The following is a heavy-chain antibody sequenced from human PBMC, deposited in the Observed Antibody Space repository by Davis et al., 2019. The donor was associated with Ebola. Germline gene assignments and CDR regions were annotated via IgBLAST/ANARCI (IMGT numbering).Heavy chain of an antibody. CDR3: ASSYCSGGSCYDYYGMDV. CDR2: IYHSGST. CDR1: GGSISSSNW. V-gene: IGHV4-4*02. J-gene: IGHJ6*02. Sequence: SETLSLTCAVSGGSISSSNWWSWVRQPPGKGLEWIGEIYHSGSTNYNPSLKSRVTISVDTSKNQFSLKLSSVTAADTAVYYCASSYCSGGSCYDYYGMDVWGQGTTVTVSS. D-gene: IGHD2-15*01.